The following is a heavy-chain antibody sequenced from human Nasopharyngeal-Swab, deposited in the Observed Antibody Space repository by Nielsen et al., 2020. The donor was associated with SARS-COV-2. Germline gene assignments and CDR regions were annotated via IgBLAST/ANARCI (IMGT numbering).Heavy chain of an antibody. CDR1: GGSISSYY. CDR2: IYTSGST. J-gene: IGHJ4*02. D-gene: IGHD3-22*01. V-gene: IGHV4-4*07. CDR3: ARVDNYYDSSGYRQYYFDY. Sequence: SETLSLTCTVSGGSISSYYWCWIRQPAGKGLEWIGRIYTSGSTNYNPSLKSRLTMSVDTSKNQFPLKLSSVTAADTAVYYCARVDNYYDSSGYRQYYFDYWGQGNLVTVSS.